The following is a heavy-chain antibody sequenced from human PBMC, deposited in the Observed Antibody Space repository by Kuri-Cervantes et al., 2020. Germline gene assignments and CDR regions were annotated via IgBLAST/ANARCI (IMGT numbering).Heavy chain of an antibody. V-gene: IGHV1-18*04. CDR2: ISAYNGNT. CDR3: ARGLVGSALQHPYYYYGMDV. J-gene: IGHJ6*02. D-gene: IGHD1-26*01. Sequence: ASVKVSCKASGYTFTGYYMHWVRQAPGQGLEWMGWISAYNGNTNYAQKLQGRVTMTTDTSTSTAYMELRSLRSDDTAVYYCARGLVGSALQHPYYYYGMDVWGQGTMVTVSS. CDR1: GYTFTGYY.